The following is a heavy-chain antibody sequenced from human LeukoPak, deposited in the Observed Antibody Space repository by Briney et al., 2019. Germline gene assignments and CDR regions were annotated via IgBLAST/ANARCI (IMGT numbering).Heavy chain of an antibody. CDR1: GGSISSYY. CDR2: IYTSGST. D-gene: IGHD3-22*01. CDR3: ARDQIPRGYYDSSGYYAALNWFDP. Sequence: SETLSLTCTVSGGSISSYYWSWIRQPAGKGLEWIGRIYTSGSTNYNPSLKSRVTMSVDTSKNQFSLKLSSVTAADTAVYYCARDQIPRGYYDSSGYYAALNWFDPWGQGTLVTVSS. J-gene: IGHJ5*02. V-gene: IGHV4-4*07.